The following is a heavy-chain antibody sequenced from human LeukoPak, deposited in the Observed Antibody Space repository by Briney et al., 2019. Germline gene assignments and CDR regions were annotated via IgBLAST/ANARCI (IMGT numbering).Heavy chain of an antibody. CDR2: IYYSGST. CDR3: ARVSPQYDFWSGDYFDY. V-gene: IGHV4-31*03. Sequence: SETLSLTCTVSGGSISSGGYYWSWIRQHPGKGLEWIGYIYYSGSTYYNPSLKSRVTISVDTSKNQFSLKLSSVTAADTAVYYCARVSPQYDFWSGDYFDYWGQGTLVTVSS. CDR1: GGSISSGGYY. D-gene: IGHD3-3*01. J-gene: IGHJ4*02.